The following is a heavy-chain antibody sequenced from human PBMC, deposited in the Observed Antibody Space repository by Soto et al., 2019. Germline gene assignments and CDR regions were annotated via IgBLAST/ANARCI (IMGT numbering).Heavy chain of an antibody. CDR2: IYSGGST. V-gene: IGHV3-66*01. D-gene: IGHD5-12*01. CDR1: GFTVSSNY. Sequence: EVQLVESGGGLVQPGGSLRLSCAASGFTVSSNYMSWVRQAPGKGLEGVSVIYSGGSTYYADSVKGRFTISRDNSKNTLYLQMNSLRAEDTAVYYCAAGDIVATIRKVDYWGQGTLVTVSS. CDR3: AAGDIVATIRKVDY. J-gene: IGHJ4*02.